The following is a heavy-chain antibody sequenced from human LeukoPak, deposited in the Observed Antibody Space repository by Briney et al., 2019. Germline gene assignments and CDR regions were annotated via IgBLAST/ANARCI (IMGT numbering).Heavy chain of an antibody. J-gene: IGHJ4*02. CDR2: IYYSGST. D-gene: IGHD2-21*02. Sequence: PSETLSLTCTVSGGSISSSSYYWGWVRQPPGKGLEGVGSIYYSGSTYNNPSRKRRVTISVETSKNKFSLTHSSVTPADTSVYYCAKHACGGDCYWWDYWGQGTLVTVSS. CDR3: AKHACGGDCYWWDY. CDR1: GGSISSSSYY. V-gene: IGHV4-39*01.